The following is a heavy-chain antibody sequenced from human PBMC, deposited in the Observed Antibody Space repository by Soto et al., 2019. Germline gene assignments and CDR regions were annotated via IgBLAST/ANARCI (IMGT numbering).Heavy chain of an antibody. D-gene: IGHD5-18*01. J-gene: IGHJ5*02. V-gene: IGHV1-24*01. CDR2: FDPEDGET. Sequence: ASVKVSCKVSGYTLTELSMHWVRQAPGKGLEWMGGFDPEDGETIYAQKFQGRVTMTEDTSTDTAYMELSSLRSEDTAVYYCATDKRVYSYGHPKLFDPWGQGTLVTVSS. CDR1: GYTLTELS. CDR3: ATDKRVYSYGHPKLFDP.